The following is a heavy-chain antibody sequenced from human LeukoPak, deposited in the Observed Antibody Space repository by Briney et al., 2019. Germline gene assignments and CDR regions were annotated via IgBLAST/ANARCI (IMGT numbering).Heavy chain of an antibody. Sequence: SETLSLTCTVSGGSISSYYWSWIRQPPGKGLEWIGYIYYSGSTNYNPSLKSRVTISVDTSKNQFSLKLSSVTAADTAVYYCARLRSYGSGSYSYYFDYWGQGTLVTVSS. D-gene: IGHD3-10*01. V-gene: IGHV4-59*08. J-gene: IGHJ4*02. CDR2: IYYSGST. CDR1: GGSISSYY. CDR3: ARLRSYGSGSYSYYFDY.